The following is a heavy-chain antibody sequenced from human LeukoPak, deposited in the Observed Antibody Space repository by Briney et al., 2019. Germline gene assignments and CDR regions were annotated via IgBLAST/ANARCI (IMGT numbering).Heavy chain of an antibody. CDR3: AHTPATRRGAFDI. Sequence: SGPTLVKPTQTLTLTCTFSGFSLSSSGAGVGWIRQPPGKALEWLGFVYLDDYESYSPSLKSRLTITKDTSKNQVVLTMTNMDPVDTATYYCAHTPATRRGAFDIWGQGTMVLVSS. D-gene: IGHD1-14*01. J-gene: IGHJ3*02. V-gene: IGHV2-5*02. CDR1: GFSLSSSGAG. CDR2: VYLDDYE.